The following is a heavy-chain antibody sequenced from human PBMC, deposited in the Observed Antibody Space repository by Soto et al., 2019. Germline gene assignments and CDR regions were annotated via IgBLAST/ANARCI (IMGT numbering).Heavy chain of an antibody. CDR3: ARIGSVSANFDY. Sequence: GGSLRLSCAASGFTISGYGMHWVRRAPGKGLEWVAVIWYDGSNKYYADSVKGRFTFSRDNSKNTMLLQMNSLRAEDTAVYYCARIGSVSANFDYWGLGTLVTVSS. CDR2: IWYDGSNK. CDR1: GFTISGYG. J-gene: IGHJ4*02. D-gene: IGHD2-21*01. V-gene: IGHV3-33*01.